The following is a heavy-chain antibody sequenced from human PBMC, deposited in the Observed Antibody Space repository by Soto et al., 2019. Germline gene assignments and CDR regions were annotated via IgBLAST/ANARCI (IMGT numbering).Heavy chain of an antibody. J-gene: IGHJ4*02. CDR2: VNTYKGNT. V-gene: IGHV1-18*01. CDR3: SREMGNYRYVAY. Sequence: QVQLVQSGAEVKKPGASVKVSCEASGYTFTDYGITWVRQAPGQGLEWMGWVNTYKGNTQYAQRLQGRATMTTETSASTAYRELRSLSSDDTAVYFCSREMGNYRYVAYWGQGTLVTVSS. CDR1: GYTFTDYG. D-gene: IGHD3-16*02.